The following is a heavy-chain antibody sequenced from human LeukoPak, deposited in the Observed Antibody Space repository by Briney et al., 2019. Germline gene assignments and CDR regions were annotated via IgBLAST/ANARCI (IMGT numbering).Heavy chain of an antibody. D-gene: IGHD3-22*01. Sequence: SVKVSCKASGYTFTSYDINWVRQAPGQGLEWMGRIIPILGIANYAQKFQGRVTITADKSTSTAYMELSSLRSEDTAVYYCARSDSSGYPSGYWGQGTLVTVSS. J-gene: IGHJ4*02. CDR1: GYTFTSYD. V-gene: IGHV1-69*04. CDR2: IIPILGIA. CDR3: ARSDSSGYPSGY.